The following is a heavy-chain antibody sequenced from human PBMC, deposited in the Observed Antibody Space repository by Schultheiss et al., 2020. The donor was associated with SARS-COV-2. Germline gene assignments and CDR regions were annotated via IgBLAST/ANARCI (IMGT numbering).Heavy chain of an antibody. J-gene: IGHJ5*02. Sequence: SGPTLVKPTQTLTLTCTFSGFSLSTSGVGVGWIRQPPGKALEWLAHIFSNDEKSYSTSLKSRLTISKDTSKSQVVLTMTNMDPVDTATYYCARILVGSGSYSSDWFDPWGQGTLVTVSS. CDR2: IFSNDEK. D-gene: IGHD3-10*01. CDR1: GFSLSTSGVG. CDR3: ARILVGSGSYSSDWFDP. V-gene: IGHV2-26*01.